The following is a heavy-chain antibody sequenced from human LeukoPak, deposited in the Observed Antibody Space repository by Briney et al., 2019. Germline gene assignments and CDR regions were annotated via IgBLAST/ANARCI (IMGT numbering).Heavy chain of an antibody. D-gene: IGHD1-26*01. CDR1: GGSTSSGSYY. CDR2: IYTSGST. CDR3: ARGRVSGSYRHAFDY. J-gene: IGHJ4*02. V-gene: IGHV4-61*02. Sequence: PSETLSLTCTVSGGSTSSGSYYWSWIRQPAGKGLEWIGRIYTSGSTNYNPSLKSRVTISVDTSKNQFSLKLSSVTAADTAVYYCARGRVSGSYRHAFDYWGQGTLITVSS.